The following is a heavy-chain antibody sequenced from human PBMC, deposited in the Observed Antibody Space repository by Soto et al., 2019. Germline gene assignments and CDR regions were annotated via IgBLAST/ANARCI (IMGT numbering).Heavy chain of an antibody. CDR1: GFTFSTHA. V-gene: IGHV3-30-3*01. CDR3: ARDQTGITTTGGGRIDH. CDR2: VSFAGSNK. Sequence: QVQLVESGGGVVQPGRSLRLSCAASGFTFSTHAMHWVRQAPGKGLECVAIVSFAGSNKYYADSVKGRFTISRDNSKNPLYMQMSGLKTEDTAVYYCARDQTGITTTGGGRIDHWGKGTLVTVSS. J-gene: IGHJ4*02. D-gene: IGHD1-20*01.